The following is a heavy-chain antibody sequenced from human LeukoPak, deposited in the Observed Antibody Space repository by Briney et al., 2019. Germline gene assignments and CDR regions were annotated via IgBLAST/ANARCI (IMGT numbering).Heavy chain of an antibody. V-gene: IGHV3-30*02. CDR3: AKVVETFDAFDI. CDR1: GFTFSSYG. D-gene: IGHD1-26*01. J-gene: IGHJ3*02. Sequence: GGSLRLSCAASGFTFSSYGMHWVRQAPGKGLEWVAFIRYDGSNKYYADSVKGRFTISRDNSKNTLYLQMNSLRAEDTAVYYCAKVVETFDAFDIWGQGTMVTVSS. CDR2: IRYDGSNK.